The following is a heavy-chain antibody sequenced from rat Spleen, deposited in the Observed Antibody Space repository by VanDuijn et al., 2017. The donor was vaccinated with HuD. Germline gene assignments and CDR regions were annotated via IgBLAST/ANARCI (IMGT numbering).Heavy chain of an antibody. CDR3: ARLQRGVMDA. CDR2: ISYDGSST. Sequence: EVQLVESGGGLVQPGRSMKFSCAASGFTFSHYDMAWVRQAPKEGLEWVATISYDGSSTYYRDSVKGRFTISRDNAKSTLYLQMDSLRSEDTATYYCARLQRGVMDAWGQGASVTVSS. CDR1: GFTFSHYD. D-gene: IGHD1-5*01. J-gene: IGHJ4*01. V-gene: IGHV5-7*01.